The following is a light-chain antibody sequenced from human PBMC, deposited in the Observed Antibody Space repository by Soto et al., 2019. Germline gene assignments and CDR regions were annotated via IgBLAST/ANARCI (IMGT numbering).Light chain of an antibody. J-gene: IGKJ4*01. Sequence: EIVLTQSPGTLSLSPGERATLSCMASQTISNTFLAWYQQRPGQAPRLLIYGASGRAAGIPDRFSGSGSGTDFTLSISRLEPEDFAVYYCQQYGVSPTFGGGTKGEIK. CDR1: QTISNTF. CDR2: GAS. CDR3: QQYGVSPT. V-gene: IGKV3-20*01.